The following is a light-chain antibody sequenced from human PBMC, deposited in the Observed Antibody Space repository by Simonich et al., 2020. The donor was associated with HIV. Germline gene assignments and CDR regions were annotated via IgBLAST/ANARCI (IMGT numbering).Light chain of an antibody. CDR2: KVS. CDR1: QSLVHSDGNTY. Sequence: DIVMTQSPLSLPVTLGQPASISCRSSQSLVHSDGNTYLNWYHQRPGQSPRRLIYKVSNRDSGVPDRFSGSGSDTDFTLKISRVEAEDVGVYYCMQALQTPITFGQGTRLEIK. CDR3: MQALQTPIT. J-gene: IGKJ5*01. V-gene: IGKV2-30*02.